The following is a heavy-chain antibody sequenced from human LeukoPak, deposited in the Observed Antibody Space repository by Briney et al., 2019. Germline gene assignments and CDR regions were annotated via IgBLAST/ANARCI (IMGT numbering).Heavy chain of an antibody. J-gene: IGHJ4*02. CDR2: ISSSSSYI. D-gene: IGHD3-22*01. CDR3: AKDENSPAPYYYDSSGYYFMDY. Sequence: PGGSLRLSCAASGFTFSSYSMNWVRQAPGKGLEWVSSISSSSSYIYYADSVKGRFTISRDNAKNSLYLQMNSLRAEDTAVYYCAKDENSPAPYYYDSSGYYFMDYWGQGTLVTVSS. V-gene: IGHV3-21*01. CDR1: GFTFSSYS.